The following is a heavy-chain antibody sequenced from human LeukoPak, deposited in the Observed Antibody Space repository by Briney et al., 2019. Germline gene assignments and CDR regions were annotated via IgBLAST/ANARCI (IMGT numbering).Heavy chain of an antibody. CDR3: ARGLSHGYKETYYFDY. CDR1: GGSISSGDYY. J-gene: IGHJ4*02. CDR2: IYYSGST. V-gene: IGHV4-30-4*01. D-gene: IGHD5-18*01. Sequence: SETLSLTCTVSGGSISSGDYYWSWIRQPPGKGLEWIGYIYYSGSTYYNPSLKSRVTISVDTSKNQFSLKLSSVTAADTAVYYCARGLSHGYKETYYFDYWGQGTLVTVSS.